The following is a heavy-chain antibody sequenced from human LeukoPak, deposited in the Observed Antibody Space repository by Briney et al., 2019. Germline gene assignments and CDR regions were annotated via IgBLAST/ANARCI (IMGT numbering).Heavy chain of an antibody. J-gene: IGHJ4*02. V-gene: IGHV3-30*18. CDR1: GFTFSSSG. D-gene: IGHD1-1*01. CDR2: ILYDGSKK. CDR3: AKDRWATGTTLDY. Sequence: GRSLRLSCAASGFTFSSSGMHWVRQAPGKGLEWVAIILYDGSKKYYGDSVKGRFTISRDNSKNTVYQQMDSLRAEDTAVYYCAKDRWATGTTLDYWGQGTLVTVSS.